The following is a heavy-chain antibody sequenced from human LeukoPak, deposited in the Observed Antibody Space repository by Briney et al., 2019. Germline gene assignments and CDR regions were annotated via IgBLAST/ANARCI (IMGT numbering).Heavy chain of an antibody. V-gene: IGHV4-59*08. CDR1: GGSISSYH. CDR2: IYYSGST. Sequence: PSETLSLTCTVSGGSISSYHWSWIRQPPGKGLEWIGYIYYSGSTNYNPSLKSRVTISVDTSKKHISLTLSPLPAPDTGVYYSGSTNYNPSLKSRVTISVDTSKNQFSLKLSSVTAADTAVYYCARSLGHYYDFWSGYYYPDWGQGTLVTVSS. CDR3: GSTNYNPSLKSRVTISVDTSKNQFSLKLSSVTAADTAVYYCARSLGHYYDFWSGYYYPD. D-gene: IGHD3-10*01. J-gene: IGHJ4*02.